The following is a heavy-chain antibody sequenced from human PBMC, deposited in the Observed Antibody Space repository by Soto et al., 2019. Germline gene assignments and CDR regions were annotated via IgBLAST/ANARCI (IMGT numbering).Heavy chain of an antibody. V-gene: IGHV1-69*02. J-gene: IGHJ6*02. CDR3: ASPLVAAAGPLMKYYGMDV. Sequence: ASGRVSCRASAGTFSSYTISWVGQSPGQGLEWMGRIIPILGIANYAQKFQSRVTITADKSTSTAYMELSSLRSEDTAVYYCASPLVAAAGPLMKYYGMDVWGQGTTVTVSS. D-gene: IGHD6-13*01. CDR1: AGTFSSYT. CDR2: IIPILGIA.